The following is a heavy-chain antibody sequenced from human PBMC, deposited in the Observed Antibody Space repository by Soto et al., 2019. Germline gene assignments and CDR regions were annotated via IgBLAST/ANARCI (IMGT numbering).Heavy chain of an antibody. CDR2: INPNSGGT. J-gene: IGHJ5*02. Sequence: ASVKVSCKASGYTFTGYYMHWVRQAPGQGLEWMGWINPNSGGTNYAQKFQGWVTMTRDTSISTAYTELSRLRSDDTAVYYCARGVLAAAGPNWFDPWGQGTLVTVSS. CDR1: GYTFTGYY. CDR3: ARGVLAAAGPNWFDP. V-gene: IGHV1-2*04. D-gene: IGHD6-13*01.